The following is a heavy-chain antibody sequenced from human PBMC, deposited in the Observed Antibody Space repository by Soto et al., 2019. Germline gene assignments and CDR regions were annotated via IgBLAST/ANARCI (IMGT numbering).Heavy chain of an antibody. V-gene: IGHV4-34*01. J-gene: IGHJ4*02. CDR2: INHSGST. CDR1: GGSFSGYY. CDR3: ARGPPRSIDY. D-gene: IGHD3-10*01. Sequence: TSETLSLTCAVYGGSFSGYYWSWIRQPPGKGLEWIGEINHSGSTNYNPSLKSRVTISVDTSKNQFSLKLSSVTAADTAVYYCARGPPRSIDYWGQGTLVTVSS.